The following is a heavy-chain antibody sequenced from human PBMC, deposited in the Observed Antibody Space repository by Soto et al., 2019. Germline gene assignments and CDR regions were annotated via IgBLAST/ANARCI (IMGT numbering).Heavy chain of an antibody. CDR2: ISGSGGST. D-gene: IGHD3-3*01. CDR1: GFTFSSYP. V-gene: IGHV3-23*01. CDR3: AKDRVLRFLEWSGYYGMDV. Sequence: GGSLRLSCAASGFTFSSYPMSWFRQAPGKGLEWVSAISGSGGSTYYADSVKGRFTISRDNSKSTLYLQMNSLRAEDTAVYYCAKDRVLRFLEWSGYYGMDVWGQGTTVTVSS. J-gene: IGHJ6*02.